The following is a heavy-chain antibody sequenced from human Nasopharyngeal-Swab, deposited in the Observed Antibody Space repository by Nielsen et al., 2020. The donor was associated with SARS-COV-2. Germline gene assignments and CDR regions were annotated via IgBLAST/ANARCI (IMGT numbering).Heavy chain of an antibody. J-gene: IGHJ4*02. CDR3: ARLGSSSWYWSY. CDR1: GFTFSSYW. D-gene: IGHD6-13*01. Sequence: GESLKISCAASGFTFSSYWMSWVRQAPGKGLEWVANIKQDGSEKYYVDSVKGRFSISRDNAKNSLYLQMNSLRAEDTAVYYCARLGSSSWYWSYWGQGTLVTVSS. CDR2: IKQDGSEK. V-gene: IGHV3-7*01.